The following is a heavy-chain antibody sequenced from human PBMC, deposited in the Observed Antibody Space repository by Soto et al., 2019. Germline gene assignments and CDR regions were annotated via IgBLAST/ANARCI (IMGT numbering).Heavy chain of an antibody. D-gene: IGHD6-19*01. J-gene: IGHJ4*02. V-gene: IGHV4-59*01. Sequence: QVQLQESGPGLVKPSETLSLTCTVSGGSISSYYWSWIWQPPGKGLEWIGYIYYSGSTNYNPSLKSRVTISVDTSKNQFSLKLSSVTAADTAVYYCARGQQQWLVPYFDYWGQGTLVTVSS. CDR3: ARGQQQWLVPYFDY. CDR2: IYYSGST. CDR1: GGSISSYY.